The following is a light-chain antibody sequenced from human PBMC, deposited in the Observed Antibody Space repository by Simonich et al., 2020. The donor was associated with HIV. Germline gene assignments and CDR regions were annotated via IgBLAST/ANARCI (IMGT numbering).Light chain of an antibody. V-gene: IGKV3-11*01. Sequence: EIVLTQSPATLSLSPGERATLSCRASQSVGSSLAWSQPKPGQAPRLLIYEASNRATGIPARFSGSGSGTDFTLTIISLEPEDFAVYFCQQRSNWPTFTFGPGTKVDIK. J-gene: IGKJ3*01. CDR3: QQRSNWPTFT. CDR1: QSVGSS. CDR2: EAS.